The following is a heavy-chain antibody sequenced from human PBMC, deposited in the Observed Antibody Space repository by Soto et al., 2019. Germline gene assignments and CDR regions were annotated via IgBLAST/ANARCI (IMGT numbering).Heavy chain of an antibody. J-gene: IGHJ5*02. Sequence: GGSLRLSCAASGFTFSSYWMHWVRQAPGKGLVWVSRINSDGSSTSYADSVKGRFTISRDNAKNTLYLQMNSLRAEDTAVYYCAGEDIVVVPAATFDPWGQGTLVTVSS. CDR2: INSDGSST. CDR1: GFTFSSYW. CDR3: AGEDIVVVPAATFDP. D-gene: IGHD2-2*01. V-gene: IGHV3-74*01.